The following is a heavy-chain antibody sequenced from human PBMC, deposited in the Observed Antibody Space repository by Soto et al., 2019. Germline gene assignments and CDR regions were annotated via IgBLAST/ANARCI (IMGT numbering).Heavy chain of an antibody. Sequence: ASVKVSCKASGYTFTSYGISWVRQAPGQGLEWMGIINPSGGSTSYAQKFQGRVTMTRDTSTSTVYMELSSLRSEDTAVYYCARDQGGGAFDIWGQGTMVTVSS. D-gene: IGHD3-16*01. CDR2: INPSGGST. J-gene: IGHJ3*02. CDR1: GYTFTSYG. V-gene: IGHV1-46*01. CDR3: ARDQGGGAFDI.